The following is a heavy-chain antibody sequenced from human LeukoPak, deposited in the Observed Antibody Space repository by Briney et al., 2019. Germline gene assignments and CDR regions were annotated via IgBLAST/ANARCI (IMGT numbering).Heavy chain of an antibody. V-gene: IGHV3-23*01. CDR3: AKAFSIVVVPAAKDY. D-gene: IGHD2-2*01. J-gene: IGHJ4*02. Sequence: GGSLRLSCAASGFTFSSYAMSWVRQAPGKGLEWVSAISGSGGSTYYADSVKGRFTISRDNSKNTLYLQMNSLRAEDTAVYYCAKAFSIVVVPAAKDYWGQGTLVTVSS. CDR1: GFTFSSYA. CDR2: ISGSGGST.